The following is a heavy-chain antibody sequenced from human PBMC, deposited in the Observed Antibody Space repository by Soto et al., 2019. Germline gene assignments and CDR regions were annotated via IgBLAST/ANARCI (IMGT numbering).Heavy chain of an antibody. D-gene: IGHD2-15*01. V-gene: IGHV3-64*01. CDR2: ISSNGDST. CDR1: GFTFSSYA. Sequence: GGSLRLSCAATGFTFSSYAMYWVRQAPGKGLEYVSGISSNGDSTHYANSVKGRFTISRDNSKNTLYLQMGSLRPEDMAVYYCARGGVVVIAAHPFDYWGQGTLVTVSS. J-gene: IGHJ4*02. CDR3: ARGGVVVIAAHPFDY.